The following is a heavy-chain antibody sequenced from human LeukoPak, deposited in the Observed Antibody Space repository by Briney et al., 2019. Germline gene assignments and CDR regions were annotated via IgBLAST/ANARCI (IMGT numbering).Heavy chain of an antibody. J-gene: IGHJ4*02. CDR1: GFTFGSYT. D-gene: IGHD5-12*01. CDR3: AKGCYSGNYYFDY. Sequence: PGGSLRLSCAASGFTFGSYTMNRVRQAPGKGLEWVSGISGSGGSTYYADSVKGRFTISRDNSKNTLYLQMNSLRAEDTAVYYCAKGCYSGNYYFDYWGQGTLVTVSS. CDR2: ISGSGGST. V-gene: IGHV3-23*01.